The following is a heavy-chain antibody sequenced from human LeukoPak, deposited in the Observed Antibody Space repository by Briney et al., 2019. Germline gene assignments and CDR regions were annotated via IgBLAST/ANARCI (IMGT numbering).Heavy chain of an antibody. CDR3: ARAATGYYYGMDV. V-gene: IGHV1-69*04. CDR1: GGTFSSYA. D-gene: IGHD5-12*01. CDR2: IIPILGIA. J-gene: IGHJ6*02. Sequence: ASVKVSCKASGGTFSSYAISWVRQAPGQGLEWMGRIIPILGIANYAQKFQGRVTITADKSTSTAYMELSSLRSEDTAVYYCARAATGYYYGMDVWGQGTTVTVSS.